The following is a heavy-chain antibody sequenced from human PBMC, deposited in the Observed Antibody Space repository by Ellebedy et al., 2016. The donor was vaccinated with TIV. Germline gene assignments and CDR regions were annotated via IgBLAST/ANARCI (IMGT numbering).Heavy chain of an antibody. D-gene: IGHD6-6*01. Sequence: AASVKVSCKTSGYTFTVYYMHWVRQPPGQGLEWLGIINPNDGVTTFARKFQGRVSMPRDTSTSTVYMELSSLTSEDTAVYYCARGEGYGSSYFNFWGQGTLVTVSS. CDR3: ARGEGYGSSYFNF. CDR1: GYTFTVYY. J-gene: IGHJ4*02. V-gene: IGHV1-46*01. CDR2: INPNDGVT.